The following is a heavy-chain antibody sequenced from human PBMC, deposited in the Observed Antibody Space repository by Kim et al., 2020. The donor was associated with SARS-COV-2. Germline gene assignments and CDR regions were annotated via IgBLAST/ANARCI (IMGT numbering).Heavy chain of an antibody. Sequence: SETLSLTCTVSGYSISSGYYWGWIRQPPGKGLEWIGSIYHSGSTYYNPSLKSRVTISVDTSKNQFSLKLSSVTAADTAVYYCARVVYYYDSSGYHFDYWGQGTLVTVSS. CDR2: IYHSGST. J-gene: IGHJ4*02. V-gene: IGHV4-38-2*02. CDR3: ARVVYYYDSSGYHFDY. D-gene: IGHD3-22*01. CDR1: GYSISSGYY.